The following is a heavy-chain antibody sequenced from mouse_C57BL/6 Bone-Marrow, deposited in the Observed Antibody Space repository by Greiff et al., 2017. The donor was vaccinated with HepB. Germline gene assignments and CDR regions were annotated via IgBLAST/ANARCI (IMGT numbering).Heavy chain of an antibody. CDR3: ARLENGSIHWYFDV. Sequence: EVKLLESGGGLVQPGGSLKLSCAASGIDFSRYWMSWVRRAPGKGLEWIGEINPDSSTINYAPSLKDKFIISRDNAKNTLYLQMSKVRSEDTALYYCARLENGSIHWYFDVWGTGTTVTVSS. D-gene: IGHD1-1*01. V-gene: IGHV4-1*01. CDR1: GIDFSRYW. CDR2: INPDSSTI. J-gene: IGHJ1*03.